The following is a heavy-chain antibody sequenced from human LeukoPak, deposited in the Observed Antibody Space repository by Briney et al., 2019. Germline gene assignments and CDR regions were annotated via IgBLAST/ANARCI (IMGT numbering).Heavy chain of an antibody. J-gene: IGHJ4*02. V-gene: IGHV3-21*01. CDR2: ISTSRSYI. CDR1: GFTFSSYS. Sequence: GGSLRLSCAASGFTFSSYSMNWVRQAPGKGLEWVSSISTSRSYIYYADSVKRRFTISRDNAKNSLYLQMNSLRAEDTAVYYCARDGGSTLWFGELLRAFDYWGQGTLVTVPS. CDR3: ARDGGSTLWFGELLRAFDY. D-gene: IGHD3-10*01.